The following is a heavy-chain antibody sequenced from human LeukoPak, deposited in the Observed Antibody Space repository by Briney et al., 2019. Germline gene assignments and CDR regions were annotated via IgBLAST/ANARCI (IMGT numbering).Heavy chain of an antibody. CDR1: GGYISSGSYY. D-gene: IGHD3-10*01. V-gene: IGHV4-61*02. CDR2: IYTSGST. J-gene: IGHJ3*02. Sequence: SETLSLTCTVSGGYISSGSYYWSWIRQPAGKGLEWIGRIYTSGSTNYNPSLKSRVTISVDTSKNQFSLKLSSVTAVDTAVYYCARVPYRTVRGVPYSFDIWGQGTMVTVSS. CDR3: ARVPYRTVRGVPYSFDI.